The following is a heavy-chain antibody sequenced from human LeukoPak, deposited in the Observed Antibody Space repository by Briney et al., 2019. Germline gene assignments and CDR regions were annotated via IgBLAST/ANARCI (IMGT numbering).Heavy chain of an antibody. V-gene: IGHV6-1*01. Sequence: SQTLSLTCAISGDSVSNTGVAWSWIRQSPSRGLEWLGRTYYRSKWYYEYALSVKSRVTINPDTSKNQFSLQLNSVTPEDTAVYYCAKGLRLENWFDPWGQGTLVTVSS. J-gene: IGHJ5*02. CDR3: AKGLRLENWFDP. CDR1: GDSVSNTGVA. CDR2: TYYRSKWYY. D-gene: IGHD5-12*01.